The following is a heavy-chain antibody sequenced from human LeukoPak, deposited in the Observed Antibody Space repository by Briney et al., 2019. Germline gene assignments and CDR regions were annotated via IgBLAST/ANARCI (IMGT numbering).Heavy chain of an antibody. CDR3: ASITKKLKYSSSFYYYYYMDV. CDR2: ISAYNGNT. V-gene: IGHV1-18*01. J-gene: IGHJ6*03. D-gene: IGHD6-6*01. Sequence: ASVKVSCKASGYTFTSYGISWVRQAPGQGLEWMGWISAYNGNTNYAQKLQGRVTMTTDTSTSTAYMELRSLRSDDTAVYYCASITKKLKYSSSFYYYYYMDVWGKGTTVTVSS. CDR1: GYTFTSYG.